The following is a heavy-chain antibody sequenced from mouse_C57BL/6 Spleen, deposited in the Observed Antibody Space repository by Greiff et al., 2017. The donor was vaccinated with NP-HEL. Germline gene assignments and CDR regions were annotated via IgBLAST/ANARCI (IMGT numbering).Heavy chain of an antibody. Sequence: VKLQESGAELVRPGASVTLSCKASGYTFTDYEMHWVKQTPVHGLEWIGAIDPETGGTAYNQKFKGKAILTADKSSSTAYMELRSLTSEDSAVYYCTRRTDYFDYWGQGTTLTVSS. CDR3: TRRTDYFDY. CDR2: IDPETGGT. CDR1: GYTFTDYE. D-gene: IGHD4-1*01. V-gene: IGHV1-15*01. J-gene: IGHJ2*01.